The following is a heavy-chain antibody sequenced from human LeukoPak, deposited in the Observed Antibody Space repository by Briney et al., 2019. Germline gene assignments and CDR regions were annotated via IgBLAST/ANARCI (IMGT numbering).Heavy chain of an antibody. D-gene: IGHD5-12*01. J-gene: IGHJ4*02. Sequence: SGGSLRLSCAASGFTFSGFEMNWVRQAPGKGLEWVSYISSSGASIYYADSVKGRFTIARDNAKNSLDLQMNSLRAEDTAVYFCARGGLGGSSGALDYWGQGTLVTVSS. CDR2: ISSSGASI. V-gene: IGHV3-48*03. CDR1: GFTFSGFE. CDR3: ARGGLGGSSGALDY.